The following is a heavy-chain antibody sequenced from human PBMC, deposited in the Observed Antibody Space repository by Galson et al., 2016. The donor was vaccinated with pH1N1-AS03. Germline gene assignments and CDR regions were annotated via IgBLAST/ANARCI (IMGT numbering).Heavy chain of an antibody. J-gene: IGHJ4*02. CDR3: ARGGISYGSGSYYPAFDY. CDR2: IIPIFGTA. V-gene: IGHV1-69*13. Sequence: SVKVSCKASGGTFSSYAISWVRQAPGQGLEWMGGIIPIFGTANYAQKFQGRVTITADESTSTAYMELSSLRSEDTAVYCCARGGISYGSGSYYPAFDYWGQGTLVTVSS. CDR1: GGTFSSYA. D-gene: IGHD3-10*01.